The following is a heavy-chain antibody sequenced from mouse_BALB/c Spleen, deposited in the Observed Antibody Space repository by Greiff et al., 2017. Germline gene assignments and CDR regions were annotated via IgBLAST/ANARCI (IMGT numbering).Heavy chain of an antibody. Sequence: QVQLQQSGAELAKPGASVKMSCKASGYTFTSYWMHWVKQRPGQGLEWIGYINPSTGYTEYNQKFKDKATLTADKSSSTAYMQLSSLTSEDSAVYYCARRVGNYYAMDYWGQGTSVTVSS. CDR1: GYTFTSYW. J-gene: IGHJ4*01. V-gene: IGHV1-7*01. CDR2: INPSTGYT. D-gene: IGHD2-1*01. CDR3: ARRVGNYYAMDY.